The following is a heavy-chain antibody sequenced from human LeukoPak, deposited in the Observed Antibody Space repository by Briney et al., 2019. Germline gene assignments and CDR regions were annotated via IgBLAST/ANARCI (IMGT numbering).Heavy chain of an antibody. Sequence: GESLKISCKGSGYSFTSYWIGWVRQMPGKGLEWMGIIYPGDSDTRYSPSFQGQVTISADKSISTADLQWPSLKASDTAMYYCALYCSGSYYEGDYYYYLDVWGKGTTVTVSS. CDR2: IYPGDSDT. D-gene: IGHD3-10*01. J-gene: IGHJ6*03. V-gene: IGHV5-51*01. CDR1: GYSFTSYW. CDR3: ALYCSGSYYEGDYYYYLDV.